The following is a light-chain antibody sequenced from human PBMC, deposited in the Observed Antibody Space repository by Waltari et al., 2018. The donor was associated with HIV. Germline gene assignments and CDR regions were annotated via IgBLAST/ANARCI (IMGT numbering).Light chain of an antibody. Sequence: EIVMTQSPVALSVSLGERVTLSCRASQSVGTSLAWYQQRPGQAPGVLIYGVSTRAAGVPARFSGSGSGTDFTLTISSLQPEDYAVYFCQQYEKWPPLTFGGGTKV. V-gene: IGKV3-15*01. CDR2: GVS. CDR1: QSVGTS. J-gene: IGKJ4*01. CDR3: QQYEKWPPLT.